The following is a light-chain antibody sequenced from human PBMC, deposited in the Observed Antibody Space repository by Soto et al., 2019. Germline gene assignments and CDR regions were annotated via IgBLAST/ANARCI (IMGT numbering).Light chain of an antibody. V-gene: IGKV3-20*01. Sequence: EIVLTQSPGTLSLSPGERATLSCRASQSVSSSYLAWYQQKPGQAPRLLIYGASTRAPGIPDRFSGSGSGTEFTLTISRLEPEDFAVYYCQQYDSSLYTFGLGTKLEI. CDR1: QSVSSSY. J-gene: IGKJ2*01. CDR3: QQYDSSLYT. CDR2: GAS.